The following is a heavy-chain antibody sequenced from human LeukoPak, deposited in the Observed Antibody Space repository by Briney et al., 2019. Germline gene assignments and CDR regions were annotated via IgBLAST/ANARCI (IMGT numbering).Heavy chain of an antibody. CDR1: GYTFTGYY. CDR2: INPNSGGT. V-gene: IGHV1-2*02. J-gene: IGHJ4*02. CDR3: ARDYYGSGSCLDY. D-gene: IGHD3-10*01. Sequence: ASVKVSCKASGYTFTGYYMHWVRQAPGQGLEWMGWINPNSGGTNYAQKFQGRVTMTRDTSISTAYMELSRLRSDDTAVYYCARDYYGSGSCLDYWGQGTLVTVSS.